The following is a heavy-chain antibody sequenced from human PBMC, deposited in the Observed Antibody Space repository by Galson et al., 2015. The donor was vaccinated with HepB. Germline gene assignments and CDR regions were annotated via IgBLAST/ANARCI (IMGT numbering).Heavy chain of an antibody. D-gene: IGHD3-3*01. V-gene: IGHV3-23*01. CDR1: GFTFSSYA. CDR3: AKDFDDFWSGCSDY. CDR2: ISGSGGST. Sequence: SLRLSCAASGFTFSSYAMNWVRQAPGKGLEWVSAISGSGGSTYCADSVKGRFTISRDNSKNTLYLHMSSLRAEDTAVYHCAKDFDDFWSGCSDYWGQGTLVTVSS. J-gene: IGHJ4*02.